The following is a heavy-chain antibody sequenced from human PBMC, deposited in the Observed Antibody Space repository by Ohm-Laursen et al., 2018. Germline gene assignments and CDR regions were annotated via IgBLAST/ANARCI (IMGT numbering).Heavy chain of an antibody. D-gene: IGHD3-22*01. CDR1: GFTFSDYY. V-gene: IGHV3-11*01. CDR2: ISSSGSTI. J-gene: IGHJ4*02. CDR3: ARHPYYYDSSGHYNGGFDY. Sequence: GSLRLSCAASGFTFSDYYMSWIRQAPGKGLEWVSYISSSGSTIYYADSVKGRFTISRDNAKNSLYLQMNSLRAEDTAVYYCARHPYYYDSSGHYNGGFDYWGQGTLVTVSS.